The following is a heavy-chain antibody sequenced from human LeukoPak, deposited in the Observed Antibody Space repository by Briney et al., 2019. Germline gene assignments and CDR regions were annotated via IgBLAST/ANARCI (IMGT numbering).Heavy chain of an antibody. J-gene: IGHJ4*02. CDR3: AKALEQETVIALDS. D-gene: IGHD6-13*01. Sequence: GSLRLSCAASGFTFSTYAMSWVRQAPGKGLKWVSAISGSGGSTYYADSVKGRFTISRDNSKNTLYLQMNSLRAEDTSIYFCAKALEQETVIALDSWGQGTLVTVSS. CDR1: GFTFSTYA. CDR2: ISGSGGST. V-gene: IGHV3-23*01.